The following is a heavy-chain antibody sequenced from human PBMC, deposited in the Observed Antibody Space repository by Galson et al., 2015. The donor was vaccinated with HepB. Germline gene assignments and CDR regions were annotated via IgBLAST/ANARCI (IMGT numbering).Heavy chain of an antibody. CDR1: GFTFSSYA. Sequence: SLRLSCAASGFTFSSYAMHWVRQAPGKGLEWVAVISYDGSNKYYADSVKGRFTISRDNSKNTLYLQMNSLRAEDTAVYYCARDRSSWWIQLRGGIDYWGQGTLVTVSS. J-gene: IGHJ4*02. V-gene: IGHV3-30*04. D-gene: IGHD5-18*01. CDR3: ARDRSSWWIQLRGGIDY. CDR2: ISYDGSNK.